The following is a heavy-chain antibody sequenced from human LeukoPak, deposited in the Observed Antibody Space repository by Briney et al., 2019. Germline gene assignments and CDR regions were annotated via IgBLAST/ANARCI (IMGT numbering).Heavy chain of an antibody. CDR2: VYSSGST. V-gene: IGHV4-59*01. CDR3: ARDRFGSGFSDY. CDR1: GGPINSFY. D-gene: IGHD6-19*01. Sequence: SETLSLTCTVSGGPINSFYWSWIRQAPGKGLEGIGYVYSSGSTNYKPSLNRRVTISVDSSKNQFSLRLTSVTPADTAVYYCARDRFGSGFSDYWGQGTLVTVSS. J-gene: IGHJ4*02.